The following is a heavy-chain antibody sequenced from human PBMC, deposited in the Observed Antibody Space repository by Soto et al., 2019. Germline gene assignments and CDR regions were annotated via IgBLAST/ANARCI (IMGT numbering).Heavy chain of an antibody. CDR2: INPSGGST. Sequence: QVQLVQSGAEVRKPGASVKVSCKASGYTFTSYYIHWVRQAPGQGLEWVAIINPSGGSTNYAQKFQGRITVPRDTSTSTVYMELSSLRSEDTAVYYCARNLAAADCWGQGTLVIVSS. J-gene: IGHJ4*02. CDR1: GYTFTSYY. D-gene: IGHD6-13*01. V-gene: IGHV1-46*01. CDR3: ARNLAAADC.